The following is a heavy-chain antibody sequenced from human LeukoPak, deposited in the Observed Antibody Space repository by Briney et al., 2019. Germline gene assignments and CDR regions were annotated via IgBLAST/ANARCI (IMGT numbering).Heavy chain of an antibody. D-gene: IGHD1-26*01. CDR1: GSTFSNYV. CDR2: ITGSGDGT. Sequence: GGSLRLSCVASGSTFSNYVMTWVRQAPGKGLEWISAITGSGDGTYYADSVRGRFTISRDNSQHTLYLQMNSRRAEDTAVYYCAKIRSGSPHSFDYWGQGTLVTVSS. CDR3: AKIRSGSPHSFDY. J-gene: IGHJ4*02. V-gene: IGHV3-23*01.